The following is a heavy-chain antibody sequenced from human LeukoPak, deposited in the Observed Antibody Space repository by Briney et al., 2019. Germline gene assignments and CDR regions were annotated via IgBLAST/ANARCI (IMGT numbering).Heavy chain of an antibody. Sequence: GGSLRLSCTASGFTLSSYDMHWVRQPTGEGLEWVSGIGKAGDTYYLGSVKGRFTISRENAKNSLYLQMNSLRVGDTAVYYCVRGDVGFDPWGQGTLVTASS. D-gene: IGHD2-21*01. CDR2: IGKAGDT. CDR3: VRGDVGFDP. J-gene: IGHJ5*02. CDR1: GFTLSSYD. V-gene: IGHV3-13*01.